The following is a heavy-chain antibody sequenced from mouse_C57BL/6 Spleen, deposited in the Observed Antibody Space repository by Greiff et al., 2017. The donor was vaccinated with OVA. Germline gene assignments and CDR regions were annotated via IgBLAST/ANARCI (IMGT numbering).Heavy chain of an antibody. D-gene: IGHD1-1*01. J-gene: IGHJ3*01. CDR3: ARQSAIITTVGWFAY. CDR2: ISSGGRYN. V-gene: IGHV5-6*01. CDR1: GFTFSSYG. Sequence: EVKLEESGGDLVKPGGSLKLSCAASGFTFSSYGMSWVRQTPDKRLEWVANISSGGRYNYYQDSVKGRFTISIDNAKNTLYLQMSSLKSEDTAMYYCARQSAIITTVGWFAYWGTGTLVTVSA.